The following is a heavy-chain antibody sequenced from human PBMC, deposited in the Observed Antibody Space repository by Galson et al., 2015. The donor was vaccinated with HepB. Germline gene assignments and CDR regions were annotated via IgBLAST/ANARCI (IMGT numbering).Heavy chain of an antibody. CDR2: ILYDGSNK. Sequence: SLRLSCAASGFTFSTYGMHWVRQAPGKGLEWVAMILYDGSNKDYADSVKGRFTISRDNPKNTLYLQMNSLRPYDTAVYYCAKGGENYGSGIHFHYWGQGTRVTVSS. J-gene: IGHJ4*02. V-gene: IGHV3-30*18. D-gene: IGHD3-10*01. CDR1: GFTFSTYG. CDR3: AKGGENYGSGIHFHY.